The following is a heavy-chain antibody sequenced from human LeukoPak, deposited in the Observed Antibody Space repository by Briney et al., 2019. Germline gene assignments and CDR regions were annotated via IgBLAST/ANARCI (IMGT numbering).Heavy chain of an antibody. D-gene: IGHD3-16*02. Sequence: PGGSLRLSCAASGFTFSSYWMSWVRQAPGKGLEWVANIKQDGSEKYYVDSVKGRFTISRDNAKSSLYLQMNSLRAEDTAVYYCARCKARYDYVWGSYRYDYYYYMDVWGKGTTVTVSS. V-gene: IGHV3-7*01. CDR3: ARCKARYDYVWGSYRYDYYYYMDV. CDR1: GFTFSSYW. J-gene: IGHJ6*03. CDR2: IKQDGSEK.